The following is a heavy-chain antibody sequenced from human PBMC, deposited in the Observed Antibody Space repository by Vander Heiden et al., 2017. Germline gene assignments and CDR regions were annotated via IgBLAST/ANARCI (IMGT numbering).Heavy chain of an antibody. CDR3: ARSKRILSSFLRGQTVDNWFDS. CDR2: ISNGEKT. Sequence: QARQLQWGAGLLKATETLSLTCAVPRAAFSGCYWCWLRQPRGKGLWWLGEISNGEKTDYSPSLRSRVTISIDTSRGQFSLTLSSVTAADTAVYYCARSKRILSSFLRGQTVDNWFDSWVQGTPVTVSS. V-gene: IGHV4-34*02. D-gene: IGHD3-10*02. CDR1: RAAFSGCY. J-gene: IGHJ5*01.